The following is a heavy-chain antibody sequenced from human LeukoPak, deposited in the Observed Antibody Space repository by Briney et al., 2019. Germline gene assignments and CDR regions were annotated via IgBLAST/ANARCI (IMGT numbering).Heavy chain of an antibody. Sequence: GGSLRLSCAASGFTFSSYSMNWVRQAPGKGLEWVSSISSSSSYIYYADSVKGRFTISRDNAKNSLYLQMNSLRAEDTAVYYGAREMATDDAFDIWGQGTMVTVSS. CDR2: ISSSSSYI. CDR3: AREMATDDAFDI. CDR1: GFTFSSYS. V-gene: IGHV3-21*01. D-gene: IGHD5-12*01. J-gene: IGHJ3*02.